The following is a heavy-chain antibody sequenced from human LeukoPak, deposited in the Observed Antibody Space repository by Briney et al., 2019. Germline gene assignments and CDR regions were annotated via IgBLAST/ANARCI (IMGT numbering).Heavy chain of an antibody. CDR3: ARAQGTTIFGADYYYGMDV. CDR2: IYYSGST. V-gene: IGHV4-59*01. CDR1: GGSISSYY. Sequence: SETLSLTCTVSGGSISSYYWSWIRQPPGKGLEWIGYIYYSGSTNYNPSLKSRVTISVDTSKNQFSLKLSSVTAADTAVYYCARAQGTTIFGADYYYGMDVWGQGTTVTVSS. D-gene: IGHD3-3*01. J-gene: IGHJ6*02.